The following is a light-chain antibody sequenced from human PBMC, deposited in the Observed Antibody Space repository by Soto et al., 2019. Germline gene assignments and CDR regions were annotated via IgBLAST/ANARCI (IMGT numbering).Light chain of an antibody. CDR3: QQSYSAST. J-gene: IGKJ2*01. CDR1: QFISNY. Sequence: DIQMTQSPSSLSASVGDRVTFTCRASQFISNYLNWYQQKPGKAPKLLIYAASHLRSGVPSRFSGSASGTDFTLTISRLQPEDFATYDCQQSYSASTFGQGTRLEIK. V-gene: IGKV1-39*01. CDR2: AAS.